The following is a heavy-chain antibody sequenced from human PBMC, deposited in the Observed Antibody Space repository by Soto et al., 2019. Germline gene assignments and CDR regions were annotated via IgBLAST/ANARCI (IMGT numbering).Heavy chain of an antibody. V-gene: IGHV3-7*01. CDR2: KKQDGSEE. CDR1: GFSISRYW. CDR3: ARGGFSYGTGIEH. Sequence: GGSLRLSCADSGFSISRYWMSWFRQAPGKGLEWVADKKQDGSEEYYVDSVKGRFTVSRDNAKNSLYLQLSSLRVEDTALYYCARGGFSYGTGIEHWGQGTLVTVS. J-gene: IGHJ4*02. D-gene: IGHD5-18*01.